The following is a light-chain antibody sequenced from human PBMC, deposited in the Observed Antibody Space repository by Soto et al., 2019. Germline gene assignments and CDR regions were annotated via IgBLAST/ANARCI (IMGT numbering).Light chain of an antibody. V-gene: IGKV3-20*01. Sequence: ETVLTQSPGTLSLSPGERATLSCRASQSVSSSYLAWYQQKPGQAPRLLIYGASSRATGIPDRFSGSGSGTDFTLTISRQEPEDFAVYYCQQYGSSPLYTFGQGTKLEIK. CDR1: QSVSSSY. CDR2: GAS. J-gene: IGKJ2*01. CDR3: QQYGSSPLYT.